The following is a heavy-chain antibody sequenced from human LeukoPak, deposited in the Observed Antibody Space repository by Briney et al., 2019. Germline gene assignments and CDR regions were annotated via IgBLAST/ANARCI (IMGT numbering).Heavy chain of an antibody. CDR1: GFTFSSYA. D-gene: IGHD2-8*02. J-gene: IGHJ6*02. V-gene: IGHV3-30-3*01. Sequence: PGWSLRLSCAASGFTFSSYAMHWVRQAPGKGLEGVAVISYDGSNKYYADSVKGRFTISRDNSKNTLYLQMNSLRAEDTAVYYCAREDGTDDYYCYYGMDVWGQGTTVTVSS. CDR2: ISYDGSNK. CDR3: AREDGTDDYYCYYGMDV.